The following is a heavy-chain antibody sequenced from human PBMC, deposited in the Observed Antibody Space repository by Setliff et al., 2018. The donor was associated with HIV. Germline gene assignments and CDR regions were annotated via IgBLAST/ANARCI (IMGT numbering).Heavy chain of an antibody. J-gene: IGHJ1*01. V-gene: IGHV1-24*01. CDR1: GYTLTELS. Sequence: ASVKVSCKVSGYTLTELSIHWVRQAPGKGLEWMGGLDPEDVETIYAQKFQGRVTMTEDTSTDTAYMELNSLRSEDTAMYYCATVRAYYYDSSGQEYFQHWGQGTLVTVSS. CDR3: ATVRAYYYDSSGQEYFQH. CDR2: LDPEDVET. D-gene: IGHD3-22*01.